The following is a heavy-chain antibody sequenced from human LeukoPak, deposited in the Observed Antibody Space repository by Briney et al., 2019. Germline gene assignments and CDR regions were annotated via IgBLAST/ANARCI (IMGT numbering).Heavy chain of an antibody. CDR1: GFTFSSYA. J-gene: IGHJ4*02. Sequence: GGSLRLSCAASGFTFSSYAMSWVRQAPGKGLEWVSTISGKGVSTYYADSVKGRFTISRDNSKNTLFLQMNSLRAEDTAVYYCAKGHDILTALGGWGQGTLVTASS. CDR2: ISGKGVST. V-gene: IGHV3-23*01. CDR3: AKGHDILTALGG. D-gene: IGHD3-9*01.